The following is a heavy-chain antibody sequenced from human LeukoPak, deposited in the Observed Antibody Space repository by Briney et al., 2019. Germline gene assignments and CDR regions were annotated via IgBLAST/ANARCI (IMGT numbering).Heavy chain of an antibody. CDR3: AKDGLTGDRLLDY. V-gene: IGHV3-23*01. D-gene: IGHD7-27*01. CDR1: GFTFSRLA. CDR2: ISASGP. Sequence: GSLXLSCAASGFTFSRLAMTWVRQAPGKGLEWVSTISASGPYYADAVRGRFTISRDNSRNTLSLQMNSLRAEDTAVYYCAKDGLTGDRLLDYWGQGTLVTVSS. J-gene: IGHJ4*02.